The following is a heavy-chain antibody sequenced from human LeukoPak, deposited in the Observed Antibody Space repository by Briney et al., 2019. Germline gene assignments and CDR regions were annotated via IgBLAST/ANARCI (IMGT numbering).Heavy chain of an antibody. CDR2: INAGNGNT. J-gene: IGHJ4*02. CDR3: ARVRVGSSWIDY. V-gene: IGHV1-3*01. Sequence: ASVKVSCKASGYTFTSYAMHWVRQAPGQRLEWMGWINAGNGNTKYSQKFQGRVTITRDTSTSTAYMELRSLRSDDTAVYYCARVRVGSSWIDYWGQGTLVTVSS. D-gene: IGHD6-13*01. CDR1: GYTFTSYA.